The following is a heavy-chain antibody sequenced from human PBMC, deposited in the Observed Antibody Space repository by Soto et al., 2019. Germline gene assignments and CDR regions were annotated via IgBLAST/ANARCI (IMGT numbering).Heavy chain of an antibody. CDR2: ISYDGSNK. CDR1: GFTFSLYG. J-gene: IGHJ4*02. CDR3: AKAPRRGWLVAPHFDY. Sequence: PGGSLRLSSAASGFTFSLYGMHWVRQAPGKGLEWVAVISYDGSNKYYADSVKGRFTISRDNSKNTLYLQMNSLRAEDTAVYYCAKAPRRGWLVAPHFDYWGQGT. V-gene: IGHV3-30*18. D-gene: IGHD5-12*01.